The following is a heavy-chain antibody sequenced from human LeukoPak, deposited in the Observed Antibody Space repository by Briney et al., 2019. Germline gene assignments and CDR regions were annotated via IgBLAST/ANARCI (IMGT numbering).Heavy chain of an antibody. D-gene: IGHD1-1*01. J-gene: IGHJ3*02. Sequence: GGSLRLSCAASGLTFDHYVMHWGRQAPGKGLEWVSLISGDGGSTDYADSVKGRLTISKDNSKNSLYLQMNSLTTEDTALYFCAKGTTMYAFDIWGQGTMVTVSS. CDR1: GLTFDHYV. CDR3: AKGTTMYAFDI. V-gene: IGHV3-43*02. CDR2: ISGDGGST.